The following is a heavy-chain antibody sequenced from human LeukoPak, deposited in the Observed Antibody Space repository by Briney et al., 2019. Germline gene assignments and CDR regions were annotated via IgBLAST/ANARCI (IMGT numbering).Heavy chain of an antibody. CDR1: GGSISSYY. J-gene: IGHJ4*02. CDR3: ARLRFLEWLIDY. D-gene: IGHD3-3*01. CDR2: IYYSGST. Sequence: PSETLSLTCTVSGGSISSYYWSWIRQPPGKGLEWLGYIYYSGSTNYNPSLKSRVTISVDTSKNQFSLKLSSVTAADTAVYYCARLRFLEWLIDYWGQGTLVTVSS. V-gene: IGHV4-59*01.